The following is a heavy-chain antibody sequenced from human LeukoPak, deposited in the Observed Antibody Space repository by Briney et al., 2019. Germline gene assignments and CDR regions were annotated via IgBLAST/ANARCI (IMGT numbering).Heavy chain of an antibody. V-gene: IGHV3-9*01. CDR2: ISWHSDHI. CDR1: GFSFDNYA. CDR3: ARDAVDTANAV. Sequence: PGGSLRLSCAASGFSFDNYAMHWVRQAPGKGLEWVSRISWHSDHIVYADSVKGRFTISRDNAKNTLYLQMNSLRAEDTAVYYCARDAVDTANAVWGQGTTVTVSS. J-gene: IGHJ6*02. D-gene: IGHD5-18*01.